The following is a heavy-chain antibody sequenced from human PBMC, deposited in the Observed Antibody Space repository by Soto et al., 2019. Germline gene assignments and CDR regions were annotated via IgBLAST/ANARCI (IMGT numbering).Heavy chain of an antibody. J-gene: IGHJ4*02. V-gene: IGHV3-7*05. D-gene: IGHD1-20*01. Sequence: EVQLVESGGGLVQPGGSLRLSCAASGFTFRNYWMSWVRQAPGKGLGWVANMKQAGSEKDYVGSVTGRFTISRDNAKNSLYLQMNSLTTEDTAVYYCARLITPRVLDSWGQGTLVTVSS. CDR3: ARLITPRVLDS. CDR2: MKQAGSEK. CDR1: GFTFRNYW.